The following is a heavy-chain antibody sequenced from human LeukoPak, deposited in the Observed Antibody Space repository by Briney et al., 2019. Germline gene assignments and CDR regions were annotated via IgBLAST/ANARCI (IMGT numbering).Heavy chain of an antibody. D-gene: IGHD6-6*01. Sequence: GGSLRLSCVASGFTFSSYEMNWVRQAPGKGLEWVSSISSSSSYIYYADSVKGRFTISRDNAKNSLYLQMNSLRAEDTAVYYCARDRGSSANDYWGQGTLVTVSS. CDR2: ISSSSSYI. CDR3: ARDRGSSANDY. CDR1: GFTFSSYE. V-gene: IGHV3-21*01. J-gene: IGHJ4*02.